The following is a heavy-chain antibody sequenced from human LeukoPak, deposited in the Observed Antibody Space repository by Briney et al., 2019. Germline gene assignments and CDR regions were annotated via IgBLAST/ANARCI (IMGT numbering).Heavy chain of an antibody. CDR1: GGSISSSNW. Sequence: PSGTLSLTCAVSGGSISSSNWWSWVRQPPGKGLERIGEIYHSGSTNYNPSLKSRVTISVDKSKNQFSLKLSSVTAADTAVYYCARDCGGDCYRDYYYYGMDVWGQGTTVTVSS. J-gene: IGHJ6*02. V-gene: IGHV4-4*02. CDR2: IYHSGST. D-gene: IGHD2-21*02. CDR3: ARDCGGDCYRDYYYYGMDV.